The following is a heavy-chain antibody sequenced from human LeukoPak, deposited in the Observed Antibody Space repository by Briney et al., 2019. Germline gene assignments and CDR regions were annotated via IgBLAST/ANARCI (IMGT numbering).Heavy chain of an antibody. Sequence: PGKSLRLSCSASGFTFRNHGMHWVRQAPGKGLEWAAVIWYDGSNEYYADSVKGRFTISRDNSKDTLYLEMNNLRAEDTAVYYCAKDANLRRYYDFWSFDYWGQGTLVTVSS. D-gene: IGHD3-3*01. J-gene: IGHJ4*02. CDR1: GFTFRNHG. V-gene: IGHV3-33*06. CDR3: AKDANLRRYYDFWSFDY. CDR2: IWYDGSNE.